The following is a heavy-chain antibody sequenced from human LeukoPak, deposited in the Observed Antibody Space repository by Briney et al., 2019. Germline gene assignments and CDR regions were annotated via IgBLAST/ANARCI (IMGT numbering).Heavy chain of an antibody. CDR2: IIPIFGTA. D-gene: IGHD2-2*01. J-gene: IGHJ5*02. Sequence: SVKVSCKASGGTFSSYAISWVRQAPGQGLEWMGGIIPIFGTANYAQKFQGRVTITADESTSTAYMELSSLRSEDTAVYYCAGVSIVVVPAAQYNWFDPWGQGTLVTVSS. CDR1: GGTFSSYA. CDR3: AGVSIVVVPAAQYNWFDP. V-gene: IGHV1-69*13.